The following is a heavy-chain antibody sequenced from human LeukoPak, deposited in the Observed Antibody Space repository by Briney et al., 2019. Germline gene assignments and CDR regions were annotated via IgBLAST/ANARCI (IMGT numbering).Heavy chain of an antibody. CDR2: ISWNSGSI. CDR1: GFTFDDYA. CDR3: ARVLVGALDY. Sequence: GGSLRLSCAASGFTFDDYAMHWVRQAPGKGLEWVSGISWNSGSIGYADSVKGRFTISRDNAKNSLYLQMNSLRAEETAVYYCARVLVGALDYWGQGTLVTVSS. V-gene: IGHV3-9*01. J-gene: IGHJ4*02. D-gene: IGHD1-26*01.